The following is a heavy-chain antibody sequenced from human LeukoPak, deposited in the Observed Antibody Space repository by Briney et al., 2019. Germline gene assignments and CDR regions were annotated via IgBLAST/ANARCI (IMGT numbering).Heavy chain of an antibody. CDR1: GFTFSTSS. V-gene: IGHV3-30*17. Sequence: GRSLRLSCAVSGFTFSTSSVHWVRQAPGKGLEWVAVISDDGGYTDFADSVKGRYIISRDNSKNTVYLQMNSLRAADSAVYFCATPGRNGWSFPWDYWGQGTLVTVSS. D-gene: IGHD6-19*01. CDR2: ISDDGGYT. J-gene: IGHJ4*02. CDR3: ATPGRNGWSFPWDY.